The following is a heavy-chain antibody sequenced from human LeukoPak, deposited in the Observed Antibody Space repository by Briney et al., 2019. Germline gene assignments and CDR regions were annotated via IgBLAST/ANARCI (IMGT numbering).Heavy chain of an antibody. V-gene: IGHV3-23*01. Sequence: GGSLRLSCVASGFTFTTYAMGWVRQAPGKGLEWVSSLSTSGSDTFYADSVKGRFTISRDNSKNTLYLQLTGLRADDTAVYYCAKSDGGGYRGLIDYWGQGTLVTVSS. CDR2: LSTSGSDT. D-gene: IGHD1-26*01. CDR1: GFTFTTYA. CDR3: AKSDGGGYRGLIDY. J-gene: IGHJ4*02.